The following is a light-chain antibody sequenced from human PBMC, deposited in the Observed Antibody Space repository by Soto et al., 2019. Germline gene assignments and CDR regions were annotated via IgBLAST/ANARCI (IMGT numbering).Light chain of an antibody. CDR1: QSVSSSY. Sequence: NMLTQSQGTLPLSPGERDTLSCRASQSVSSSYLAWYQQKPGQAPRLLIYGASSRATGIPDRFSGSGSGTDFSLTISGFEHADLGVYYCQQRHNWPITFGQGTRLEIK. V-gene: IGKV3D-20*02. CDR2: GAS. CDR3: QQRHNWPIT. J-gene: IGKJ5*01.